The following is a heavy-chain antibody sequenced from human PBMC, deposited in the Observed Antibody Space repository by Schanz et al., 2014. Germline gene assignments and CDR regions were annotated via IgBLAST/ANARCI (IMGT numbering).Heavy chain of an antibody. CDR1: GFAFSSYS. CDR3: ARVPYGSGSYWDY. Sequence: EVRLVESGGGLVQPGGSLRLSCTASGFAFSSYSMNWVRQAPGKGLEWVSYICSSGNTIYYADSVKGRFTISRDNSKNTLYLQMNSLRAGDTAVYYCARVPYGSGSYWDYWGQGTLVTVSS. CDR2: ICSSGNTI. J-gene: IGHJ4*02. V-gene: IGHV3-48*01. D-gene: IGHD3-10*01.